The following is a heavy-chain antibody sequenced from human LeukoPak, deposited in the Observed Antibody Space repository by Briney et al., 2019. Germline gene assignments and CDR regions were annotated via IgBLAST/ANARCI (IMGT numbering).Heavy chain of an antibody. CDR2: ITIDGSDK. V-gene: IGHV3-30*18. CDR1: GFAFSIYA. CDR3: AKGKCTNSCYGDY. J-gene: IGHJ4*02. D-gene: IGHD2-15*01. Sequence: SLRPSRAASGFAFSIYAMSWGRDAPGEGLEWGSVITIDGSDKYYADSLKGRFTFSRDNSKNTLYLKMDSLRVEDTAVYYCAKGKCTNSCYGDYWGQGTLVTVSS.